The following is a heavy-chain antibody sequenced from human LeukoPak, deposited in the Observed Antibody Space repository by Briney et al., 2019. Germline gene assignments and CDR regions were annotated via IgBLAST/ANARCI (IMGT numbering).Heavy chain of an antibody. Sequence: PSQTLSLTCAISGDSVSSNSAAWNWIRQSPSRGLEWLGRTYYRSKWSNNYAVSVRSRITINPDTSKNQFSLQLNSVTPEDTAVYYCARSKDVAGRGTNAFDIWGQGTMVTVSS. V-gene: IGHV6-1*01. CDR2: TYYRSKWSN. CDR3: ARSKDVAGRGTNAFDI. CDR1: GDSVSSNSAA. J-gene: IGHJ3*02. D-gene: IGHD1-1*01.